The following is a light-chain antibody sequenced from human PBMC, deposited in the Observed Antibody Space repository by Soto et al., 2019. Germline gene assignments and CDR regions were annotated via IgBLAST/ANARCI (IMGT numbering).Light chain of an antibody. CDR1: RSNIGAGYD. J-gene: IGLJ1*01. Sequence: VLTQPPSVSGAPGQRVTISCTGSRSNIGAGYDVHWYQQLPGTAPKLLIYGNSNRPSGVPDRFSGSKSGTSASLAITGLQAEDEADYYCQSYDSSRHVFGTGTKLTVL. CDR3: QSYDSSRHV. CDR2: GNS. V-gene: IGLV1-40*01.